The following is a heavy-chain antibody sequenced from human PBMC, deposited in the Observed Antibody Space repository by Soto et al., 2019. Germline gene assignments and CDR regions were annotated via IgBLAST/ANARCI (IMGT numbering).Heavy chain of an antibody. J-gene: IGHJ4*02. CDR3: AREPVSIAVAGPGWDY. V-gene: IGHV1-46*01. Sequence: ASVKVSCKASGYTFTSYYMPWVRQAPVQGLEWMGIINPSGGSTSYAQKFQGRVTMTRDTSTSTVYMELSSLRSEDTAVYYWAREPVSIAVAGPGWDYWGQGTLVNVSS. CDR2: INPSGGST. CDR1: GYTFTSYY. D-gene: IGHD6-19*01.